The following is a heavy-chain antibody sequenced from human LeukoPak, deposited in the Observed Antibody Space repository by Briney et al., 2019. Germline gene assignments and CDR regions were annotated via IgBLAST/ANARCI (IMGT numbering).Heavy chain of an antibody. CDR2: IKQDGSEK. CDR3: AGEIGAAGPSDAFDI. D-gene: IGHD6-13*01. CDR1: GFTFRSYW. V-gene: IGHV3-7*01. J-gene: IGHJ3*02. Sequence: GGSLRLSCAASGFTFRSYWMSWVRQAPGKGLEWVANIKQDGSEKNYVDSVKGRFTISRDNAKNSLYLQMNSLRAEDTAVYYCAGEIGAAGPSDAFDIWGQGTMVTVSS.